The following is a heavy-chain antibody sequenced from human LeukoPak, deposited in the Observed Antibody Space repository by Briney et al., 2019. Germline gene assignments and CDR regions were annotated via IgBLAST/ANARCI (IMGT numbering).Heavy chain of an antibody. CDR2: ISGSGGST. J-gene: IGHJ6*03. D-gene: IGHD4-17*01. CDR1: GFTFSSYA. CDR3: AKDGDGDNYYYYMDV. Sequence: GGSLRLSCAASGFTFSSYAMSWVRQAPGKGLEWVSAISGSGGSTYYADSVKGRFTISRDNSKNTLYLQMNSLRAEDTAVYYCAKDGDGDNYYYYMDVWGKGTTITVSS. V-gene: IGHV3-23*01.